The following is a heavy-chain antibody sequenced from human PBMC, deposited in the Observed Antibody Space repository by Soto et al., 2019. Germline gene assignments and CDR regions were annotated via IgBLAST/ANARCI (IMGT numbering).Heavy chain of an antibody. CDR3: AKPQNIQLWSRGYNWFDP. D-gene: IGHD5-18*01. Sequence: SLRLSCAASGFTFSSYGMHWVRQAPGKGLEWVAVISYDGSNKYYADSVKGRFTISRDNSKNTLYLQMNSLRAEDTAVYYCAKPQNIQLWSRGYNWFDPWGQGTLVTVSS. J-gene: IGHJ5*02. CDR2: ISYDGSNK. V-gene: IGHV3-30*18. CDR1: GFTFSSYG.